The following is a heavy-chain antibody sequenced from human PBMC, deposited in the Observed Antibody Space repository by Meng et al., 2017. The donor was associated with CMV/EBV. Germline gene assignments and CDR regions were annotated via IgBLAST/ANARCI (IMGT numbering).Heavy chain of an antibody. CDR3: TRDFEVGATEDY. CDR1: GFTFSSYA. V-gene: IGHV3-49*04. CDR2: IRSKAYGGTT. J-gene: IGHJ4*02. Sequence: QTLSLTCAASGFTFSSYAMHWVRQAPGKGLEWVGFIRSKAYGGTTEYAASVKGRFTISRDDSKSIAYLQMNSLKTEDTAVYYCTRDFEVGATEDYWGQGTLVTVSS. D-gene: IGHD1-26*01.